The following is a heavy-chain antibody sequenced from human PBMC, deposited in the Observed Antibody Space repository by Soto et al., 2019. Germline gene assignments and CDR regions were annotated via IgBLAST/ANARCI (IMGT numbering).Heavy chain of an antibody. Sequence: GGSLRLSCAASGFTFSSYSMDWVRQAPGKGLEWVSSISSSSSYIYYADSVKGRFTISRDNAKNSLYLQMNSLRAEDTAVYYCARDLRGYYYDSSGYYYGPHDAFDIWGQGTMVTVSS. CDR1: GFTFSSYS. CDR3: ARDLRGYYYDSSGYYYGPHDAFDI. D-gene: IGHD3-22*01. CDR2: ISSSSSYI. J-gene: IGHJ3*02. V-gene: IGHV3-21*01.